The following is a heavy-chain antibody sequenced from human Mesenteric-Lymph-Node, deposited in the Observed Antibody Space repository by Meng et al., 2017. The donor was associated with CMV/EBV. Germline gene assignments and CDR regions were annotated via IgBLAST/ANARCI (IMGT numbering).Heavy chain of an antibody. CDR3: ASLTGYYEFLH. V-gene: IGHV3-11*01. Sequence: LSCAASGFTFSDYYMSWIRQAPGKGLEWVSYISSSGSTIYYADSVKGRFTISRDNAKNSLYLQMNSLRAEDTAVYYCASLTGYYEFLHWGQGTLVTVSS. D-gene: IGHD3-9*01. J-gene: IGHJ4*02. CDR1: GFTFSDYY. CDR2: ISSSGSTI.